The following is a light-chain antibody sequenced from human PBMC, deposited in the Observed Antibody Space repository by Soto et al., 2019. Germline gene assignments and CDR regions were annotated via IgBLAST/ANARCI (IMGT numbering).Light chain of an antibody. V-gene: IGKV1-5*03. CDR3: QQYNGYPYT. CDR1: QSISQW. CDR2: KTS. Sequence: DIQMTQTPSTLSASVGDRVTITCRASQSISQWLAWYQQKPGEAPKVLIYKTSSLQSGVPSRFSGSGSGTEFTLTISSLQPDDLATYYCQQYNGYPYTFGRGTNLEI. J-gene: IGKJ2*01.